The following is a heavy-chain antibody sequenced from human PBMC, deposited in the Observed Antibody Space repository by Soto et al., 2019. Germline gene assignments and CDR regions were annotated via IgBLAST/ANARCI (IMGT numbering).Heavy chain of an antibody. Sequence: EVQLVESGGDLVQPGGSLRLSCAASGFTFSSFWITWVRQAPGKGLEWVANINQDGSEKHYVDSVKGRFTLSRDNAENSVYLQMNSLRADDTALYYCARDFGVQELDYWGQGTLVTVSA. J-gene: IGHJ4*02. CDR3: ARDFGVQELDY. D-gene: IGHD3-3*01. CDR1: GFTFSSFW. V-gene: IGHV3-7*01. CDR2: INQDGSEK.